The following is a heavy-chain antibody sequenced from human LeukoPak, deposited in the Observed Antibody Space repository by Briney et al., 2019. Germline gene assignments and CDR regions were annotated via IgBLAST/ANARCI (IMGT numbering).Heavy chain of an antibody. CDR1: GYTFTSYD. CDR3: ARVPLGSCSSTSCYWFDP. CDR2: MNPNSGNT. V-gene: IGHV1-8*03. Sequence: ASVKVSCKASGYTFTSYDINWVRQATGQGLEWMGWMNPNSGNTGYAQKFQGRVTITRNTSISTAYMELSSLRSEDTAVYYCARVPLGSCSSTSCYWFDPWGQGTLVTVSS. D-gene: IGHD2-2*01. J-gene: IGHJ5*02.